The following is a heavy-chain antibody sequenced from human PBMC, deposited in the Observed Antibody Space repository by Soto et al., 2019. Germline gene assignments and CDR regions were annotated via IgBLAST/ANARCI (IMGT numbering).Heavy chain of an antibody. V-gene: IGHV3-48*03. CDR1: GFTFSSYE. D-gene: IGHD3-22*01. Sequence: PVGSLRLSCAASGFTFSSYEMNWVRQAPGKGLEWVSYISSSGSTIYYADSVKGRFTISRDNAKNSLYLQMNSLRAEDTAVYYCAARDSSGYYYDYYYYYGMDVWGQGTTVTVSS. J-gene: IGHJ6*02. CDR3: AARDSSGYYYDYYYYYGMDV. CDR2: ISSSGSTI.